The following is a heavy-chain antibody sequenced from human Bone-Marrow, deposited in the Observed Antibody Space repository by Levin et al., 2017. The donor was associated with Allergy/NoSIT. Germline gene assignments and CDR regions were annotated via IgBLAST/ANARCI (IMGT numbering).Heavy chain of an antibody. D-gene: IGHD5-18*01. J-gene: IGHJ3*02. CDR2: IGTAGDT. Sequence: QLGESLKISCAASGFTFRTHDMHWVRQGTGKGLEWVSTIGTAGDTYYPDSVRGRFTISRENAKNSLYLQMNGLSAGDTAVYYCARYNYEYNALDIWGQGTMVTVSS. CDR1: GFTFRTHD. V-gene: IGHV3-13*01. CDR3: ARYNYEYNALDI.